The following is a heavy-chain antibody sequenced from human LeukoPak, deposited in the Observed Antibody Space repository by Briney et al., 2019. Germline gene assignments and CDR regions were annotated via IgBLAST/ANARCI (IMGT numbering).Heavy chain of an antibody. V-gene: IGHV3-20*04. CDR1: GFTFDDYG. CDR3: AKDGGAAAGFDY. CDR2: INWNGGST. J-gene: IGHJ4*02. D-gene: IGHD6-13*01. Sequence: GGSLRLSCAASGFTFDDYGMSWVRHAPGKGLEWVSGINWNGGSTGYADSVKGRFTISRDNAKNSLYLQMNSLRAEDTALCYCAKDGGAAAGFDYWGQGTLVTVSS.